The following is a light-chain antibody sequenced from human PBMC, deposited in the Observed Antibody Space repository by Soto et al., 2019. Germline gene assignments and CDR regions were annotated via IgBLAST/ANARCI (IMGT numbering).Light chain of an antibody. V-gene: IGKV3-15*01. CDR2: GAS. CDR1: QSVSGN. J-gene: IGKJ1*01. Sequence: EIVMTQSPDALSVSPGERATLSCRASQSVSGNLAWFQQKPGQAPRLLIYGASTRATGIPARFSGSGFGTEFTLSISSLQSEDFAIYYCQQYNNWPQTFGQGTKVEVK. CDR3: QQYNNWPQT.